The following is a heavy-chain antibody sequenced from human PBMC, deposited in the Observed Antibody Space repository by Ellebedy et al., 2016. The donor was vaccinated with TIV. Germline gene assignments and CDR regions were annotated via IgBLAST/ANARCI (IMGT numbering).Heavy chain of an antibody. Sequence: ASVKVSCKASGYTFTSYAMNWVRQAPGQGLEWMGWINTNTGNPTYAQGFTGRFVFSLDTSVSTAYLQICSLKAEDTAVYYCAREGDLPYYDFWSGYYTAMGCMDVWGQGTTVTVSS. CDR2: INTNTGNP. CDR3: AREGDLPYYDFWSGYYTAMGCMDV. J-gene: IGHJ6*02. CDR1: GYTFTSYA. V-gene: IGHV7-4-1*01. D-gene: IGHD3-3*01.